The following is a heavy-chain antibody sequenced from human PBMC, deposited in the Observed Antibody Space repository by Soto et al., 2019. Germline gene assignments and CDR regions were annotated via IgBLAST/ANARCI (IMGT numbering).Heavy chain of an antibody. J-gene: IGHJ4*02. D-gene: IGHD3-3*01. V-gene: IGHV3-23*01. Sequence: GGSLRLSCAASGFTFSSYAMSWVRQAPGKGLEWVSAISGSGGSTYYADSVKGRFTISRDNSKNTLYLQMNSLRAEDTAVYYCAKDLDYDFWSGSNYFDYWGQGTLVTVSS. CDR3: AKDLDYDFWSGSNYFDY. CDR2: ISGSGGST. CDR1: GFTFSSYA.